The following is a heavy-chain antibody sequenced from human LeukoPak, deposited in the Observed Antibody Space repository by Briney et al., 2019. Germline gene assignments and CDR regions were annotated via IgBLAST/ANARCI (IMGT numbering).Heavy chain of an antibody. J-gene: IGHJ6*02. Sequence: SETLSLTCIVSGGSVSSDTYYWSWIRQPPGKGLEWIGYIYYRGSTNYNPSLKSRVTVSVDTSKNHFSLKLTSVTAADTAVYYCARSLSPAVGGKYYYFYGMDVWGQGTTVTVSS. CDR1: GGSVSSDTYY. CDR3: ARSLSPAVGGKYYYFYGMDV. CDR2: IYYRGST. D-gene: IGHD3-3*01. V-gene: IGHV4-61*03.